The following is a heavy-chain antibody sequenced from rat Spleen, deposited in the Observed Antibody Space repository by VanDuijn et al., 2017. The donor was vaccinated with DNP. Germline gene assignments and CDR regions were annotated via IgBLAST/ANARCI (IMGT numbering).Heavy chain of an antibody. CDR3: TRGGDTYYYFDY. CDR2: ITNTGGST. V-gene: IGHV5-20*01. J-gene: IGHJ2*01. D-gene: IGHD2-1*01. CDR1: GFTFSDYY. Sequence: EVQLVESDGGLVQPGRSLKLSCAASGFTFSDYYMAWVRQAPTKGLEWVATITNTGGSTYYPDSVKGRFTISRDNAKSTLYLQMNSLRSEDTATYYCTRGGDTYYYFDYWGQGVMVTVSS.